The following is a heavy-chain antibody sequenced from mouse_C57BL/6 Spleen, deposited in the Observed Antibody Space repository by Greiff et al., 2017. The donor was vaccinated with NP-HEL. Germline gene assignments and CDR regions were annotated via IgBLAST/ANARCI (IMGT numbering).Heavy chain of an antibody. Sequence: EVMLVESGGGLVKPGGSLKLSCAASGFTFSSYAMSWVRQTPEKRLEWVATISDGGSYTYYPDNVKGRFTISRDNAKNNLYLQMSHLKSEDTAMYYCARGLAWFAYWGQRTLVTVSA. CDR3: ARGLAWFAY. V-gene: IGHV5-4*03. J-gene: IGHJ3*01. CDR1: GFTFSSYA. CDR2: ISDGGSYT.